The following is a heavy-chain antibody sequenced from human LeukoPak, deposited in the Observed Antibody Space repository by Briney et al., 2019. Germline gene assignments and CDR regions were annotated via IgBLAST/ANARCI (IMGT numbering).Heavy chain of an antibody. V-gene: IGHV4-39*01. Sequence: PSETLSLTCTVSGGSISSSSYYWGWIRQPPGKGLEWIGSIYYSGSTYYNPSLKSRVTISVDTSKNQFSLKLSSVTAADTAVYYCARGPDIVVVPAAPSYDHAFDYWGQGTLVTVSS. D-gene: IGHD2-2*01. CDR3: ARGPDIVVVPAAPSYDHAFDY. CDR2: IYYSGST. CDR1: GGSISSSSYY. J-gene: IGHJ4*02.